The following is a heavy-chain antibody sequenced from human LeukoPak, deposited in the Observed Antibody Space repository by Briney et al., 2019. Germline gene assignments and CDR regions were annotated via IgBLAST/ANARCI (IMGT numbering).Heavy chain of an antibody. D-gene: IGHD6-13*01. CDR1: GGTFSSYA. Sequence: SVKVSCKASGGTFSSYAISWVRQAPGQGLEWMGRIIPIHGIANYAQKFQGRVTITADKSTSTAYMELSSLRSEDTAVYYCAKDIMNWIAAAGTTHHLINDYWGQGTLVTVSS. CDR2: IIPIHGIA. V-gene: IGHV1-69*04. J-gene: IGHJ4*02. CDR3: AKDIMNWIAAAGTTHHLINDY.